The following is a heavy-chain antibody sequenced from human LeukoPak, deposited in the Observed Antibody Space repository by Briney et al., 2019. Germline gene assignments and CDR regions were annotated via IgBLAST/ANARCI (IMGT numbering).Heavy chain of an antibody. CDR3: ATGQYYYDSSGYFWFDP. V-gene: IGHV4-38-2*02. CDR1: GYTISSGYS. D-gene: IGHD3-22*01. CDR2: IYFGGST. J-gene: IGHJ5*02. Sequence: SETLSLTCTVSGYTISSGYSWGWIRQPPGKGLEWIASIYFGGSTYYNPSLKSRVTISVDTSKNQLSLIMTSVTAADTAVYYCATGQYYYDSSGYFWFDPWGQGTLVTVSS.